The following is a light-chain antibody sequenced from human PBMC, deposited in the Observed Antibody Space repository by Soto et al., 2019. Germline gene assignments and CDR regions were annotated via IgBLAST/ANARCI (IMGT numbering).Light chain of an antibody. CDR3: MQGTHWPRT. J-gene: IGKJ1*01. CDR2: KVS. Sequence: DVVMTQSPLSLPVTLGQPASISCRSSQSLVSSDANTFLNWFHQRPGQSPRRLIYKVSNRDSEGPDRFSGSGSGTDFTLKISRVEAEDVGVYYCMQGTHWPRTFGQGTKVEIK. V-gene: IGKV2-30*01. CDR1: QSLVSSDANTF.